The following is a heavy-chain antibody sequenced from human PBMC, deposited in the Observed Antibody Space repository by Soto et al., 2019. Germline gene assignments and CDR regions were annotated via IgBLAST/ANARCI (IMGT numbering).Heavy chain of an antibody. CDR1: GGTFNSYL. CDR3: ARGLDQPPVGLDFDT. D-gene: IGHD2-2*01. V-gene: IGHV1-69*06. CDR2: IIPAFGTA. J-gene: IGHJ4*02. Sequence: QVQLVQSGAEVKNPGSSVKVSCKTSGGTFNSYLIDWVRQAPGHGLEWMGGIIPAFGTAKYAQKFKGRVTITADKSTTTAYMDLRTLTSEDTAVYYCARGLDQPPVGLDFDTWGQGTLVTVSS.